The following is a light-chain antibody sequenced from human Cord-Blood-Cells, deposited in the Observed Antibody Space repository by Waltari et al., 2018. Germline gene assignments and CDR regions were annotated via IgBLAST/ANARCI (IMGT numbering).Light chain of an antibody. CDR3: CSYAGSSTWV. J-gene: IGLJ3*02. CDR1: SSAVGSYNT. V-gene: IGLV2-23*01. CDR2: EGS. Sequence: QSALTQPSSVPGPPGQSITIPCPGPSSAVGSYNTVSWYQQHPGKAPKLMIYEGSKRPSGVSNRFSGSKSGNTASLTISGLQAEDEADYYCCSYAGSSTWVFGGGTKLTVL.